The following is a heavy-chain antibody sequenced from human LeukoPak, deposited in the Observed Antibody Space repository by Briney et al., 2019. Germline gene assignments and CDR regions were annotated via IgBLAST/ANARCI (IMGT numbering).Heavy chain of an antibody. V-gene: IGHV3-30-3*01. J-gene: IGHJ4*02. CDR2: ISYDGSNK. CDR1: GFTFSSYA. D-gene: IGHD6-19*01. CDR3: ARGRESSGWYGEDY. Sequence: GGSLRLSCAASGFTFSSYAMHWVRQAPGKGLEGVAVISYDGSNKYYADSVKGRFTISRDNSKNTPYLQVNSLRAEDTAVYYCARGRESSGWYGEDYWGQGTLVTVSS.